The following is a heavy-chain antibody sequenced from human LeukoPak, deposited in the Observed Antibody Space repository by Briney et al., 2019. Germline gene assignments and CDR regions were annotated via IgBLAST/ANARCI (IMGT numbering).Heavy chain of an antibody. CDR1: GFTFSRYW. CDR3: ATDRDNSDWQKRFDS. D-gene: IGHD2-21*02. J-gene: IGHJ4*02. Sequence: GGSLRLSCAAAGFTFSRYWMNWYRQALGKGLEWVGNINQDAREINYVDSVRGRFTIFRDNAKNSLHLQMNSLRAEDTAVYYCATDRDNSDWQKRFDSWGQGTLVTVSS. V-gene: IGHV3-7*01. CDR2: INQDAREI.